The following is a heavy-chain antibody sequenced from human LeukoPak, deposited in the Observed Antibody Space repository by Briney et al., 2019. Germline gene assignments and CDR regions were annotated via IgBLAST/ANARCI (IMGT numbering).Heavy chain of an antibody. Sequence: SGPTLVHPTQSRTLTCTFSGFSLSTSGVGVGWIRQPPGKALEWLALSYWDDDKRYNPSLKSRLTITKDTSKTQVLLTLTNMDPVDTATYYCAHSRIAAAGTVGYFDYWGQGTLVTVSS. J-gene: IGHJ4*02. D-gene: IGHD6-13*01. CDR1: GFSLSTSGVG. CDR3: AHSRIAAAGTVGYFDY. CDR2: SYWDDDK. V-gene: IGHV2-5*02.